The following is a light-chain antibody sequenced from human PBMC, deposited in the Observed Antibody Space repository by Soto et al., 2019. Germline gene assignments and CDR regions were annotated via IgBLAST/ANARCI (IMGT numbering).Light chain of an antibody. Sequence: EVVLTQSPAILSVSPGERATLSCRASQSISRSLAWYQQKPGQAPRLLISDASTRVTGIPARFSGSGSGTEFTLTISSLQSEDFALYYCHQYNSWPPGTFGQGTKVDIK. CDR2: DAS. CDR1: QSISRS. CDR3: HQYNSWPPGT. V-gene: IGKV3-15*01. J-gene: IGKJ2*01.